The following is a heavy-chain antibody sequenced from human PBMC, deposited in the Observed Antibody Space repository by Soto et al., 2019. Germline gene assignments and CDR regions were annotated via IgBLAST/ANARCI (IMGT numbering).Heavy chain of an antibody. CDR1: GFTFSSYW. CDR3: VRTSLVVAAATREGY. D-gene: IGHD2-15*01. CDR2: INSDGSST. V-gene: IGHV3-74*01. J-gene: IGHJ4*02. Sequence: EVQLVESGGGLVQPGGSLRLSCAASGFTFSSYWMHWVRQAPGKGLVWVSRINSDGSSTSYADSVKGRFTISRDNAKNTLYLQIDSVRAEDTAVYYCVRTSLVVAAATREGYWGQGTLVSVSS.